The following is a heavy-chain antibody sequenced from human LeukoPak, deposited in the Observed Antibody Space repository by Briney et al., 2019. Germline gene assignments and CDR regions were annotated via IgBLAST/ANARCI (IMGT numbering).Heavy chain of an antibody. D-gene: IGHD3-22*01. Sequence: SQTLSLTCAVSGGSISSGGYSWSWIRQPPGKGLEWIGYIYYSGSTYYNPSLKSRVTISVDTSKNQFSLKLSSVTAADTAVYYCARHAMFPRHYYDSKRSAFDIWGQGTMVTVSS. CDR2: IYYSGST. CDR3: ARHAMFPRHYYDSKRSAFDI. J-gene: IGHJ3*02. V-gene: IGHV4-30-4*07. CDR1: GGSISSGGYS.